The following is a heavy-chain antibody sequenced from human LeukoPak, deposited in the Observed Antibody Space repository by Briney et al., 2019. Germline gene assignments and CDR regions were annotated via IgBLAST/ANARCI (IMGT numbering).Heavy chain of an antibody. V-gene: IGHV1-69*04. CDR2: IIPILGIA. J-gene: IGHJ4*02. D-gene: IGHD3/OR15-3a*01. CDR3: ARAGTGRETD. Sequence: SVKVSSKASGGTFSSYAISWVRQAPGQGLEWMGRIIPILGIANYAQKFQGRVTITADKSTSTAYMELSSLRSEDTAVYYCARAGTGRETDWGQGTLVTVSS. CDR1: GGTFSSYA.